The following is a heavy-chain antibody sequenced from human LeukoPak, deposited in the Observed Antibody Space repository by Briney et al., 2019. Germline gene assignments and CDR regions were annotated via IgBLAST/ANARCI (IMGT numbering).Heavy chain of an antibody. Sequence: GGSLRLSCEVSGFTFSSYHMNWVRQAPGKGLEWVSSISSSSRYIYYADSMTGRFTISRDNAKNSLYLQMHSLRAEDTAIYYCARRAATERGHSYGLDYWGQGTLDTISS. CDR2: ISSSSRYI. CDR1: GFTFSSYH. CDR3: ARRAATERGHSYGLDY. D-gene: IGHD5-18*01. V-gene: IGHV3-21*01. J-gene: IGHJ4*02.